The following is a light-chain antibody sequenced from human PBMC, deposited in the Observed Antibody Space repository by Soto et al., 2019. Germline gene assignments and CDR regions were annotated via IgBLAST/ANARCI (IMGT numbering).Light chain of an antibody. Sequence: QSALTQPPSVSGSPGQSVTISCTGTSSDVGTYDRVSWYRQPPGTAPKLMIYEVSNRPSGVPDRFSGSKSGNTASLTISGLQAEDEADYYCCSYTSRGTYVFGTGTKLTVL. J-gene: IGLJ1*01. CDR2: EVS. V-gene: IGLV2-18*02. CDR1: SSDVGTYDR. CDR3: CSYTSRGTYV.